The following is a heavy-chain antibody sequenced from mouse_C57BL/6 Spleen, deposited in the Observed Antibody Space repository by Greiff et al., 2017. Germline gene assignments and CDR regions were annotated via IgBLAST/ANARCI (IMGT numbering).Heavy chain of an antibody. CDR2: IDPSDSYT. CDR1: GYTFTSYW. CDR3: ARYYGSRNYFDY. V-gene: IGHV1-59*01. Sequence: VQLQQPGAELVRPGTSVKLSCKASGYTFTSYWMHWVKQRPGQGLEWIGVIDPSDSYTNYNQKFKGKATLTVDTSSSTAYMQLSSLTSEDSAVYYCARYYGSRNYFDYWGQGTTLTVSS. J-gene: IGHJ2*01. D-gene: IGHD1-1*01.